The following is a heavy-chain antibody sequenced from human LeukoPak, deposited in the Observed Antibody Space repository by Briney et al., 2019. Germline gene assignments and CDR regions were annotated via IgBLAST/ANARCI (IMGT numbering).Heavy chain of an antibody. CDR1: GFTFSSYW. Sequence: GGSLRLSCAASGFTFSSYWMTWVRQAPGKGLEWVANIKEDGGEGYYVDSVKGRFTVSRDNAKNSLYLQLTSLRAEDTAVYYCATRYCTISACRASSYKPFGVWGKGTTVTVSS. CDR3: ATRYCTISACRASSYKPFGV. CDR2: IKEDGGEG. J-gene: IGHJ6*04. V-gene: IGHV3-7*01. D-gene: IGHD2-8*01.